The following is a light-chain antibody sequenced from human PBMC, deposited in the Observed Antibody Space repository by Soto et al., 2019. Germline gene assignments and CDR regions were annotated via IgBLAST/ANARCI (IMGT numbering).Light chain of an antibody. CDR3: LQDYNYPWT. CDR1: QGIRND. V-gene: IGKV1-6*01. J-gene: IGKJ1*01. CDR2: AAS. Sequence: AIQMTQSPSSLSASVGDRVTITCRASQGIRNDLGWYQQKPGKAPKLLIYAASTLQSGVPSRFSGSGAGTDFTLTSSSLQPEDFATYYCLQDYNYPWTFGQGTKGEIK.